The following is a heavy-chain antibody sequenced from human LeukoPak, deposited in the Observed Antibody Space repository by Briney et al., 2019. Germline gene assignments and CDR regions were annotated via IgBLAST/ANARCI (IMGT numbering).Heavy chain of an antibody. V-gene: IGHV3-21*01. J-gene: IGHJ4*02. CDR2: ISSSSSYI. CDR3: TREAPALRGLFDY. CDR1: GFTFSSYS. Sequence: GSLRLSCAASGFTFSSYSMNWVRQAPGKGLEWVSSISSSSSYIYYADSVKGRFTISRDNAKNSLYLQMNSLRAEDTAVYYCTREAPALRGLFDYWGQGTLVTVSS. D-gene: IGHD3-16*01.